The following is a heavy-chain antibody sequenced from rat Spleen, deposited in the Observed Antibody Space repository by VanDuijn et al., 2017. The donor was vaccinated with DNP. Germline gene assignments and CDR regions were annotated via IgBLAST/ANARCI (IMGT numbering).Heavy chain of an antibody. D-gene: IGHD1-7*01. J-gene: IGHJ2*01. CDR3: ARWTRYFDY. CDR2: ISYSCST. V-gene: IGHV3-1*01. Sequence: EVQLQESGSGLVKPSQSLSLACSVTGYSITSNYWGWIRKFPGNKLEYIGHISYSCSTNYNPSLKSRLSITRDTSKNHFLLNLNSVTTDDTATYYCARWTRYFDYWGQGVMVTVSS. CDR1: GYSITSNY.